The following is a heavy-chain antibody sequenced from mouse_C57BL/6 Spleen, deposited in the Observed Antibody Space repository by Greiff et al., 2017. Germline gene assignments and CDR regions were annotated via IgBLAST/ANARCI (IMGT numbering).Heavy chain of an antibody. CDR1: GFTFSDYG. CDR2: ISSGSSTI. J-gene: IGHJ2*01. D-gene: IGHD2-2*01. CDR3: ERVGLRRGFDY. V-gene: IGHV5-17*01. Sequence: EVKLVESGGGLVKPGGSLKLSCAASGFTFSDYGMHWVRQAPEKGLEWVAYISSGSSTIYYADTVKGRFTISRAKAKNTLFLQMTSLRSEDTARYYCERVGLRRGFDYWGQGATLSVSS.